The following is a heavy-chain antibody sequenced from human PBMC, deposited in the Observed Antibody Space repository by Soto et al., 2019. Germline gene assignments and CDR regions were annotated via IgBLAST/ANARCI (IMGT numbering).Heavy chain of an antibody. CDR3: ARFGRGDCSGGSCYGPQYYYYYYMDV. Sequence: ASVKVSCKASGYTFTGYYMHWVRQAPGQGLEWMGWINPNSGGTNYAQKFRGGVTMTRNTSISTAYMELSSLRSEDTAVYYCARFGRGDCSGGSCYGPQYYYYYYMDVWGKGTTVTVSS. D-gene: IGHD2-15*01. CDR1: GYTFTGYY. CDR2: INPNSGGT. V-gene: IGHV1-2*02. J-gene: IGHJ6*03.